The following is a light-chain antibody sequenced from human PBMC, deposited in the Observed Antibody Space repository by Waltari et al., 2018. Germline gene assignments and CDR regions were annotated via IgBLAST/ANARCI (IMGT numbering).Light chain of an antibody. V-gene: IGLV2-14*03. Sequence: QSALTQPASVSGSPGQSITISCTGTTDDVGLYNYVAWYQQHPGKAPKLIIYDVRKRPAVVSSRFSGSTSGNTASLTISGLQAEDEADYYCNSYSSSDTYVLFGGGTKLTVL. CDR2: DVR. J-gene: IGLJ2*01. CDR3: NSYSSSDTYVL. CDR1: TDDVGLYNY.